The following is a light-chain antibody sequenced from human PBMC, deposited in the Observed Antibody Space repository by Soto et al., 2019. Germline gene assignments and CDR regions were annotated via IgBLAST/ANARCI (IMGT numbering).Light chain of an antibody. V-gene: IGKV1-39*01. CDR2: AAS. Sequence: DIQMTQSPSSLSASVGDRVTITCQTSQSISSYLNWYQQKPGKAPKLLIYAASSLQSGVPSRFSGSGSGTDFTLTLSRLQPEDFATYYCQQSYSTPWTFGQGTKVEIK. J-gene: IGKJ1*01. CDR1: QSISSY. CDR3: QQSYSTPWT.